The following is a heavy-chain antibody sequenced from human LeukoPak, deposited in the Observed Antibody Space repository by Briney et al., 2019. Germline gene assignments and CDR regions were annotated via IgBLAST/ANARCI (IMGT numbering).Heavy chain of an antibody. CDR2: IFTMFGTT. J-gene: IGHJ4*02. V-gene: IGHV1-69*06. Sequence: SVKVSCKTSGGTLSTYSITWVRQAPGQGLEWMGGIFTMFGTTDYAQKFQGRLAITADKSTSTAYMELSSLRSEDTAVYYCARGYVDTAMVHFDYWGQGTLVTVSS. D-gene: IGHD5-18*01. CDR3: ARGYVDTAMVHFDY. CDR1: GGTLSTYS.